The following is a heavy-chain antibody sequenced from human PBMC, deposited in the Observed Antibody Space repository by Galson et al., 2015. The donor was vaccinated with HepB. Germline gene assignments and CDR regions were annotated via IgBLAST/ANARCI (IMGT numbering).Heavy chain of an antibody. CDR3: AKRRAAGPLPHWYFDL. CDR2: ISGSGGST. Sequence: SLRLSCAASGFTFSSYAMSWVRQAPGKGLEWVSAISGSGGSTYYADSVKGRFTISRDNSKNTLYLQMNSLRAEDTAVYYCAKRRAAGPLPHWYFDLWGRGTLVTVSS. J-gene: IGHJ2*01. V-gene: IGHV3-23*01. D-gene: IGHD6-13*01. CDR1: GFTFSSYA.